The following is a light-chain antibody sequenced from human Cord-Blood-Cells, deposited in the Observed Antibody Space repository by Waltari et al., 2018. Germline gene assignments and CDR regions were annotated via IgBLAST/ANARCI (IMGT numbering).Light chain of an antibody. J-gene: IGLJ3*02. Sequence: QSALTQPRSVSGSPGQSVTISYTGTSRDVGGYNYVSWYQQHPGKAPKLMIYDVSKRPSGVPDRLSGSKSGNTASLTISGLQAEDEADYYCCSYAGSYTWVFGGGTKLTVL. V-gene: IGLV2-11*01. CDR2: DVS. CDR3: CSYAGSYTWV. CDR1: SRDVGGYNY.